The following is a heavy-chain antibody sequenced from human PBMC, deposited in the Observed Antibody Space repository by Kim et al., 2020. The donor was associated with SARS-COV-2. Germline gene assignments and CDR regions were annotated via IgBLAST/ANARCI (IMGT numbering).Heavy chain of an antibody. J-gene: IGHJ4*02. Sequence: GRCTISRDNAKNSLYLQMNSLRAEDTAVYYCARGMSRYDSSGYLPFVFDYWGQGTLVTVSS. V-gene: IGHV3-11*06. CDR3: ARGMSRYDSSGYLPFVFDY. D-gene: IGHD3-22*01.